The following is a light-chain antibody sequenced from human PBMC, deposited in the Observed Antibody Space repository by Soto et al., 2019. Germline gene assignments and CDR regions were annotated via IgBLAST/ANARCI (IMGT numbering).Light chain of an antibody. CDR1: SSDVGGYNY. CDR2: YVS. J-gene: IGLJ3*02. CDR3: TSYAGINNWV. Sequence: QSALTQPASVSGSPGQSITISCTGTSSDVGGYNYVSWYQQHPGKAPKLMIYYVSKRPSGVPDRFSGSKSGNTASLTVSGLQAEDEADYYCTSYAGINNWVFGGGTKLTVL. V-gene: IGLV2-8*01.